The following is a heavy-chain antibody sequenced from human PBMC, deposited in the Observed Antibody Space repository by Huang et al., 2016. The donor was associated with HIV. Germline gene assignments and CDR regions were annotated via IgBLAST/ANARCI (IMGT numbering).Heavy chain of an antibody. CDR1: GFTFSSYA. Sequence: QVQLVESGGGVVQPGRSLSLSCAASGFTFSSYAMHWVRQAPGKGLEWVAVISYDRSNKYYADSVKGRFTISGDNSKNTLYLQMNSLRAEDTAVYYCAREAIVGATGAFDIWGQGTMVTVSS. D-gene: IGHD1-26*01. CDR3: AREAIVGATGAFDI. V-gene: IGHV3-30-3*01. J-gene: IGHJ3*02. CDR2: ISYDRSNK.